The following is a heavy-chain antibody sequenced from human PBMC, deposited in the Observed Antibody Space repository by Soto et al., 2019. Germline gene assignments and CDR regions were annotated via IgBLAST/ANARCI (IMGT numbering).Heavy chain of an antibody. V-gene: IGHV1-69*13. CDR3: ARDKYGLHDYYYYGMDV. CDR1: GGTFSSYS. CDR2: IIPIFGTA. Sequence: SVKVSGKASGGTFSSYSISWVRQAPGQGLEWMGGIIPIFGTANYAQKFQGRVTITADVSTSTAYMELSSLRSEDTAVYYCARDKYGLHDYYYYGMDVWGQGTTVTVSS. D-gene: IGHD5-12*01. J-gene: IGHJ6*02.